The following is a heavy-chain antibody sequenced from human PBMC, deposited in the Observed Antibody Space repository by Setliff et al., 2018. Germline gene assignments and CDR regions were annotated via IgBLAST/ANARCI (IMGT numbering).Heavy chain of an antibody. CDR1: GGSISPYF. CDR2: IYHNGNT. Sequence: PSDTLSLTCTVSGGSISPYFWSWIRQPPGKGLEWIGYIYHNGNTNFNPSLKTRVTMAVDPSKNQFALNLRSVTAADTAVYYCVRGRTAYSYGLDVWAQGTTVTVCS. D-gene: IGHD5-18*01. V-gene: IGHV4-59*01. CDR3: VRGRTAYSYGLDV. J-gene: IGHJ6*02.